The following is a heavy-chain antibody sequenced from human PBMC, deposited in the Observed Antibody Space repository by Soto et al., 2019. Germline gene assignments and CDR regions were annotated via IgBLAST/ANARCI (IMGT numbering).Heavy chain of an antibody. D-gene: IGHD2-2*01. CDR2: INPADSDI. J-gene: IGHJ4*02. Sequence: LKGSSEASGYSFTSNWIGCVRQMPGKGLEWMGIINPADSDIKYSPSFQGQLTISAYKSINTVYLTRSILQATDTDLWSCARISREEKGWTIRRLDYWGQGTLVTVSS. CDR3: ARISREEKGWTIRRLDY. V-gene: IGHV5-51*01. CDR1: GYSFTSNW.